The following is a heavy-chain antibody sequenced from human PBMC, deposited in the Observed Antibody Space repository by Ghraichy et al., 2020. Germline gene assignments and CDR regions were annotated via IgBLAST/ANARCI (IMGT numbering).Heavy chain of an antibody. D-gene: IGHD6-19*01. CDR3: SSRSRGKQWLEDY. Sequence: GGPLRLSCTASGFTFGDYGMSWFRQAPGKGLEWVGFIRSKAYGGTTEYAASVKGRFTISRDDSKSIAYLQMNSLKTEDTAVYYCSSRSRGKQWLEDYWGQGTLVTVSS. CDR2: IRSKAYGGTT. V-gene: IGHV3-49*03. CDR1: GFTFGDYG. J-gene: IGHJ4*02.